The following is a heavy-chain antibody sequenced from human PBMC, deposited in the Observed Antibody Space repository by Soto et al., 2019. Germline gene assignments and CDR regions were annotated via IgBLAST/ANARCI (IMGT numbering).Heavy chain of an antibody. CDR2: IIGSGGST. CDR3: AKDRNYYDSSGYDY. V-gene: IGHV3-23*01. Sequence: PGGSLRLSCAASGFTFNSYAMSWVRQAPGKGLEWVSTIIGSGGSTYYADSVKGRFSVSRDNSKNTLHLQMNSLRAEDTAVYYCAKDRNYYDSSGYDYWGQGTLVTVSS. CDR1: GFTFNSYA. J-gene: IGHJ4*02. D-gene: IGHD3-22*01.